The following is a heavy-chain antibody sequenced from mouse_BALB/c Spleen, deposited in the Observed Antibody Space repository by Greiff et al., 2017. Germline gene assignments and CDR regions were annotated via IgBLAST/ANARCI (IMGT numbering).Heavy chain of an antibody. V-gene: IGHV5-12-2*01. CDR3: ARRGYPYYFDY. CDR2: ISNGGGST. CDR1: GFTFSSYT. D-gene: IGHD2-14*01. J-gene: IGHJ2*01. Sequence: EVHLVESGGGLVQPGGSLKLSCAASGFTFSSYTMSWVRQTPEKRLEWVAYISNGGGSTYYPDTVKGRFTISRDNAKNTLYLQMSSLKSEDTAMYYCARRGYPYYFDYWGQGTTLTVSS.